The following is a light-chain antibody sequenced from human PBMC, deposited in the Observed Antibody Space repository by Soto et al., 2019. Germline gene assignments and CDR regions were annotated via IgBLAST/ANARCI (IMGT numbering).Light chain of an antibody. CDR1: QSVSSN. J-gene: IGKJ5*01. CDR3: QQYNNCPIT. CDR2: VAY. V-gene: IGKV3-15*01. Sequence: EIVMTQSPANLSVSPGERATLSCRASQSVSSNLAWYQQKPGQAPRLLIYVAYTRATGIPARFSGSGSGTEFTLTISSLQSEDFAVYYCQQYNNCPITFGQGTRLEIK.